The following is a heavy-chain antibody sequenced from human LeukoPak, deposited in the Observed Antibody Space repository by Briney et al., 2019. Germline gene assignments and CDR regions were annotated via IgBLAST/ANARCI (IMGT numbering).Heavy chain of an antibody. V-gene: IGHV1-8*01. Sequence: ASQKVSCKAFGYTSSAYIINWVRHAPRRGLEYVGYVSPHNGDTGYAQTCQGRVTMTRDMSINTAYMELSSLRSEDTAVYYCLRHYYEYVAFDMWGQGTMVIVSS. CDR3: LRHYYEYVAFDM. D-gene: IGHD3-22*01. CDR2: VSPHNGDT. CDR1: GYTSSAYI. J-gene: IGHJ3*02.